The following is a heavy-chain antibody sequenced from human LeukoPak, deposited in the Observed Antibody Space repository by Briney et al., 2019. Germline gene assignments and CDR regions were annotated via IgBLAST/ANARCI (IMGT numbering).Heavy chain of an antibody. V-gene: IGHV1-18*01. CDR2: ISAYNGNT. D-gene: IGHD3-10*01. Sequence: ASVKVSCKASGYTFTSYGISWVRQAPGQGLEWMGWISAYNGNTNYAQKLQGRVTMTTDTSTSTAYMELRSLRSDDTAVYYCARDRYGSGSYYETDFDYWGQGTLVTVSS. CDR1: GYTFTSYG. J-gene: IGHJ4*02. CDR3: ARDRYGSGSYYETDFDY.